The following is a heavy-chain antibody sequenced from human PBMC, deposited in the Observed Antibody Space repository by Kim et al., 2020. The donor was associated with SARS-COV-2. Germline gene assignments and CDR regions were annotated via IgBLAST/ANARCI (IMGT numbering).Heavy chain of an antibody. J-gene: IGHJ5*02. CDR3: AREGSGGSFNWFDP. V-gene: IGHV3-7*03. CDR2: IKQDGSEK. D-gene: IGHD2-15*01. CDR1: GFTFSSYW. Sequence: GGSLRLSCAASGFTFSSYWMSWVRQAPGKGLEWVANIKQDGSEKYYVDSVKGRFTISRDNAKNSLYLQMNSLRAEDTAVYYCAREGSGGSFNWFDPWGQGTLVTVSS.